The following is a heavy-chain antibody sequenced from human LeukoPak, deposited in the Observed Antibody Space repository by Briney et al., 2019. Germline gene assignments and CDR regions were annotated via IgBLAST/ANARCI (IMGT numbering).Heavy chain of an antibody. CDR3: ARRTTWWSLDY. Sequence: SETLSLTCTVSGGSISGYYWSWIRQPPGKGLEWIGSIYYNGSTNYNPSLKSRVTISVDTSKNQFSLKLSSVTAADTAVYYCARRTTWWSLDYWGQGTLVTVSS. V-gene: IGHV4-59*08. CDR2: IYYNGST. J-gene: IGHJ4*02. CDR1: GGSISGYY. D-gene: IGHD2-15*01.